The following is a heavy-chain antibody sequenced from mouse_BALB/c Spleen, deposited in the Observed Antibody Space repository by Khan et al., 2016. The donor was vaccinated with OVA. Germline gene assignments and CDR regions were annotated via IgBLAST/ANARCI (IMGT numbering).Heavy chain of an antibody. D-gene: IGHD2-1*01. J-gene: IGHJ3*01. CDR3: AREGYYDNYRALVAY. V-gene: IGHV1S56*01. CDR2: IYPGNVNT. CDR1: GYTFTDYY. Sequence: VQLQESGPELVKPGTSVRISCKASGYTFTDYYINWVKQRPGQGLEWIGWIYPGNVNTKYNEKFKDKATLTADKSSSTAHMQLSSLTSEDSAVYFCAREGYYDNYRALVAYWGQGTLVTVSA.